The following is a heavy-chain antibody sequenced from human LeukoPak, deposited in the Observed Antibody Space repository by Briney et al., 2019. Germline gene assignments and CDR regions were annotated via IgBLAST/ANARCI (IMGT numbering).Heavy chain of an antibody. V-gene: IGHV4-39*07. J-gene: IGHJ4*02. D-gene: IGHD6-13*01. CDR2: IYYSGST. Sequence: PSETLSLTCTVSGGSISSSSYYWGWIRQPPGKGLEWIGSIYYSGSTYYNPSLKSRVTISVDTSKNQFSLKLSSVTAADTAVYYCAISGIAAAGGVYWGQGTLVTVSS. CDR3: AISGIAAAGGVY. CDR1: GGSISSSSYY.